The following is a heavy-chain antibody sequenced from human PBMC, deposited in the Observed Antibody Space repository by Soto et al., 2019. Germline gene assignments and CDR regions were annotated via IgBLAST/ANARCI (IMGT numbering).Heavy chain of an antibody. CDR3: ARHKDYGDSQVGDYDP. Sequence: QVQLQQWGAGLLKPSETLSLTCAVYGGSFSGYYWSWIRQPPGKGLEWIGEINHSGSTNYNPSLKRRVTISVDTSKNQFSLKLSSVTAADTAVYYCARHKDYGDSQVGDYDPWGQGTLVTVSS. V-gene: IGHV4-34*01. CDR2: INHSGST. CDR1: GGSFSGYY. J-gene: IGHJ5*02. D-gene: IGHD4-17*01.